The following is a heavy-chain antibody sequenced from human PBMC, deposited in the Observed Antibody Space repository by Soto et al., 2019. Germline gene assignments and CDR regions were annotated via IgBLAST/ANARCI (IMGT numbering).Heavy chain of an antibody. J-gene: IGHJ6*02. Sequence: EVQLVESGGGLVQPGGSLRLSCAASGFTFSSYSMNWVHQAPGKGLEWVSYISSSSSTIYYADSVKGRFTISRDNAKNSLYLQMNSLRDEDTAVYYCARDGGLRFLEWSPNYYGMDVWGQGTTVTVSS. CDR3: ARDGGLRFLEWSPNYYGMDV. D-gene: IGHD3-3*01. CDR2: ISSSSSTI. CDR1: GFTFSSYS. V-gene: IGHV3-48*02.